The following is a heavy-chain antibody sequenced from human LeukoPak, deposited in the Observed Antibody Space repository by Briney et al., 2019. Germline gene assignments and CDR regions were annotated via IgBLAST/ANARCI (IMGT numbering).Heavy chain of an antibody. CDR1: GFTFSSYG. CDR2: ISYDGSNK. Sequence: GGSLRLSCAASGFTFSSYGMHWVRQAPGKGLEWVAVISYDGSNKYYADSVKGRFTISRDNSKNTLYLQMNSLRAEDTAVYYCAKDASGQWLVQVGYFDYWGQGTLVTVSS. V-gene: IGHV3-30*18. CDR3: AKDASGQWLVQVGYFDY. D-gene: IGHD6-19*01. J-gene: IGHJ4*02.